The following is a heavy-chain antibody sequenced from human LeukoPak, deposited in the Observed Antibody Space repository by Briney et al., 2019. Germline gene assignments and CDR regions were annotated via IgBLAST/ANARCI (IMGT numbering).Heavy chain of an antibody. CDR3: ARGASRKDIVVVVAAMSFDY. CDR1: GFTFSSYW. D-gene: IGHD2-15*01. Sequence: GGSLRLSCAASGFTFSSYWMSWVRQAPGKGLEWVANIKQDGSEKYYVDSVKGRFTISRDNAKNSPYLQMNSLRAEDTAVYYCARGASRKDIVVVVAAMSFDYWGQGTLVTVSS. J-gene: IGHJ4*02. CDR2: IKQDGSEK. V-gene: IGHV3-7*03.